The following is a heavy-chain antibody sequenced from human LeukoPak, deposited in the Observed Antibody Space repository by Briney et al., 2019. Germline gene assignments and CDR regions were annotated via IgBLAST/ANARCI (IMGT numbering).Heavy chain of an antibody. CDR1: GFTFSSYG. CDR3: AKTLRASLPGYSSSWLYYSDY. CDR2: IRYVGSNK. D-gene: IGHD6-13*01. J-gene: IGHJ4*02. V-gene: IGHV3-30*02. Sequence: GGSLRLSCAASGFTFSSYGMHWVRQAPGKGLEWVAFIRYVGSNKYYADSVKGRFTISRDNSKNTLYLQMNSLRAEDTAVYYCAKTLRASLPGYSSSWLYYSDYWGQGALVTVSS.